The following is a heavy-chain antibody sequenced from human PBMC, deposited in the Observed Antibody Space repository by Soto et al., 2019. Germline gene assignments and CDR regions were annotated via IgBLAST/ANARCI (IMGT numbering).Heavy chain of an antibody. D-gene: IGHD2-2*01. CDR2: ISYDGSKK. CDR3: TRDRCSGTSCYFRY. Sequence: GGSLRLSCAASGFNLSSSAMNWVRQAPGKGLEWLSVISYDGSKKYYADSVKGRFTISRDDSKNTLYLQMHSLRADDTAVYYCTRDRCSGTSCYFRYWGQGTLVPVYS. V-gene: IGHV3-30-3*01. CDR1: GFNLSSSA. J-gene: IGHJ4*02.